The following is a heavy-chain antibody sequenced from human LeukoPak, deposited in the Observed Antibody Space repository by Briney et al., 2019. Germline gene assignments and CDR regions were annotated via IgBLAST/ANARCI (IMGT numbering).Heavy chain of an antibody. CDR3: ARDRGDPNYYYYGMDV. Sequence: GGSLRLSCAASGFTFSSYAMHWVRQAPGKGLEWVTVISYDGSNKYYADSVKGRFTIPRDNSKNTLYLQMNSLRAEDTAVYYCARDRGDPNYYYYGMDVWGQGTTVTVSS. V-gene: IGHV3-30-3*01. D-gene: IGHD2-21*02. J-gene: IGHJ6*02. CDR1: GFTFSSYA. CDR2: ISYDGSNK.